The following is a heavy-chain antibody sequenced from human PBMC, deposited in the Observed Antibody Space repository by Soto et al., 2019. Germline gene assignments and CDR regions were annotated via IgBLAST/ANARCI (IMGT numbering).Heavy chain of an antibody. D-gene: IGHD5-18*01. J-gene: IGHJ6*02. CDR1: GGTFSSYA. CDR3: AGVGSGYSYGYVDYYGMDV. CDR2: IIPIFGTA. Sequence: QVQLVQSGAEVKKPGSSVKVSCKASGGTFSSYAISWVRQAPGQGLEWMGGIIPIFGTANYAQKFQGRVTITADESTSTAYMELSSLRSEDTAVYYCAGVGSGYSYGYVDYYGMDVWGQGTTVTVSS. V-gene: IGHV1-69*12.